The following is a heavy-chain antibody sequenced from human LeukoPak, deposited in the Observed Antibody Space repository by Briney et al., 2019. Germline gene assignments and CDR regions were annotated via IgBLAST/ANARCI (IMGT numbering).Heavy chain of an antibody. J-gene: IGHJ4*02. D-gene: IGHD6-13*01. Sequence: GGSLRLSCAASGFTVSDNYMSWVRQAPGKGLEGASSISSSSSYIYYADSVNGRFTISRDNAKNTLYLQMTSLRDEHTAVSYCARGLAAAGNSFDYWGQGTLVTVSS. V-gene: IGHV3-21*01. CDR3: ARGLAAAGNSFDY. CDR1: GFTVSDNY. CDR2: ISSSSSYI.